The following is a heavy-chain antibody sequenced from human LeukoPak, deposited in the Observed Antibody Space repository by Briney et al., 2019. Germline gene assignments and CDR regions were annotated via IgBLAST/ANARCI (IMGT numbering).Heavy chain of an antibody. D-gene: IGHD2-21*02. J-gene: IGHJ6*02. CDR2: IYSGDSDT. CDR1: GYNFTFYW. Sequence: GESLKISCQGSGYNFTFYWIVWVRQMPGKGLEWMGIIYSGDSDTRYSPSFQGQVTTSADKSTSTAYLQWSSLKASDTAMYYCARRDCDYCGVDVWGQGTTVTVSS. CDR3: ARRDCDYCGVDV. V-gene: IGHV5-51*01.